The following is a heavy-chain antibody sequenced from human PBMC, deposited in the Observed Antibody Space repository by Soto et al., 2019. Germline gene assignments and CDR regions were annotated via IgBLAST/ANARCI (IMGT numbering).Heavy chain of an antibody. CDR3: ARDGTYNWV. CDR1: GFTVSNNY. CDR2: IYSGGDT. D-gene: IGHD1-1*01. J-gene: IGHJ4*02. V-gene: IGHV3-66*01. Sequence: EVQLVESGGGLVQPGGSLRLYCAASGFTVSNNYMRWVRQAPGKGLEWVTLIYSGGDTYYADSVKGRFTISSDNSKNTLYLQMNSLRAADTAVYYCARDGTYNWVGGQGILVNVSS.